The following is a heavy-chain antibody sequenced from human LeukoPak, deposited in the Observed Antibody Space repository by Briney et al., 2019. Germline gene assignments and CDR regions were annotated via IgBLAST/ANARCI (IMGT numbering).Heavy chain of an antibody. CDR3: ARHDSVVGMTIDH. CDR1: AYTFTKYG. J-gene: IGHJ4*02. Sequence: GDSLKISCKGSAYTFTKYGIGWVRQMPGKGLEWMRIIYPGDSDTRYRPSFQGQVTMSVNKSISTAYLQWSSLKASDTAMYYCARHDSVVGMTIDHRGQGTLVTVSS. V-gene: IGHV5-51*01. CDR2: IYPGDSDT. D-gene: IGHD3-22*01.